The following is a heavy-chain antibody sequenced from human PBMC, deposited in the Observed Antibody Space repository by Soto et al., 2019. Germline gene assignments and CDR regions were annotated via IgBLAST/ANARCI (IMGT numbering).Heavy chain of an antibody. D-gene: IGHD3-22*01. Sequence: SETLSLTCTVSGGSISSGGYYWSWIRQHPGKGLEWIGYIYYSGSTYYNPSLKSRVTISVDTSKNQFSLKLSSVTAADTAVYYCARDRSYYDSTNLGNRFDPWGQGTLVTVSS. CDR2: IYYSGST. CDR3: ARDRSYYDSTNLGNRFDP. CDR1: GGSISSGGYY. V-gene: IGHV4-31*03. J-gene: IGHJ5*02.